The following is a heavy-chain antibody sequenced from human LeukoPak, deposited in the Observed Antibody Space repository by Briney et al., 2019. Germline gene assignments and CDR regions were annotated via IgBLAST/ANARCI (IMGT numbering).Heavy chain of an antibody. Sequence: PGGSLRLSCAASGFTFSSYAMHWVRQAPGKGLEWVAVISYDGSNKYYADSVKGRFTISRDNSKNTLYLQMNSLRAEDTAVYYCARAPSSSSVGMGYWGQGTLVTVSS. CDR3: ARAPSSSSVGMGY. CDR2: ISYDGSNK. D-gene: IGHD6-6*01. J-gene: IGHJ4*02. CDR1: GFTFSSYA. V-gene: IGHV3-30-3*01.